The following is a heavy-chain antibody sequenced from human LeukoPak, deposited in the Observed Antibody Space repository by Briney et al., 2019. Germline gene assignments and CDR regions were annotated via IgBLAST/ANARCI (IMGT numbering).Heavy chain of an antibody. CDR1: GGSISSGGYY. Sequence: SETLSLTCTVSGGSISSGGYYWRWIRQPPGKGLEWIGYIYYSGSTNYNPSLKSRVTISVDTSKNQFSLKLKSVTAADTAVYYCARERDNWGSAAYFDYWGQGTLVTVSS. V-gene: IGHV4-61*08. J-gene: IGHJ4*02. CDR2: IYYSGST. D-gene: IGHD7-27*01. CDR3: ARERDNWGSAAYFDY.